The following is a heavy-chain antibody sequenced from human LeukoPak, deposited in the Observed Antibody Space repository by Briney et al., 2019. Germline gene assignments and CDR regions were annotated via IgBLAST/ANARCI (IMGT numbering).Heavy chain of an antibody. J-gene: IGHJ4*02. CDR1: GFTFSSYS. CDR3: ARDSEIIAEFDY. V-gene: IGHV3-21*01. Sequence: GSLRLSCAASGFTFSSYSMNWVRQAPGKGLEWVSSISSSSSYIYYADSVKGRFTISRDNAKNSLYLQMNSLRAEDTAVYYCARDSEIIAEFDYWGQGTLVTVSS. CDR2: ISSSSSYI. D-gene: IGHD6-13*01.